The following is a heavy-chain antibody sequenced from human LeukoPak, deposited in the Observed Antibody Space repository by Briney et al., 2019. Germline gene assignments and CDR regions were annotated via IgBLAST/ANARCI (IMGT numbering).Heavy chain of an antibody. D-gene: IGHD5-12*01. CDR3: ARSVGRSGYDLGGFDY. J-gene: IGHJ4*02. CDR2: IYTSGST. V-gene: IGHV4-4*07. Sequence: SETLSLTCTVSGGSISSSYWTWFGKPAGKGLEWFGRIYTSGSTNYNPSLKSRVTMSVDTSKNQFSLKLSSVTAADTAVYYCARSVGRSGYDLGGFDYWGQGTLVTVSS. CDR1: GGSISSSY.